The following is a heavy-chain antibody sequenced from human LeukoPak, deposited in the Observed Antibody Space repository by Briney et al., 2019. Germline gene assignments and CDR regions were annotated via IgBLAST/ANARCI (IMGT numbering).Heavy chain of an antibody. Sequence: GGSLRLSCAASGFTFSSYWMHWVRQAPGRGLEWVSRINTDGRSTSYGVSVMGRLTVSRDNAKNTMELHMDSLRAEDTAVYFCVRDVWGDRDGYFDFWGQGTLVTVSS. CDR3: VRDVWGDRDGYFDF. D-gene: IGHD3-16*01. J-gene: IGHJ4*02. CDR2: INTDGRST. V-gene: IGHV3-74*01. CDR1: GFTFSSYW.